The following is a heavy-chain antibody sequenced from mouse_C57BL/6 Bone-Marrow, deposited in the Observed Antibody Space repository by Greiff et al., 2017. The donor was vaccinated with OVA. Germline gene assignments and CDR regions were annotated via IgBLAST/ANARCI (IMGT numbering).Heavy chain of an antibody. D-gene: IGHD2-2*01. V-gene: IGHV1-15*01. CDR1: GYTFTDYE. J-gene: IGHJ4*01. Sequence: QVQLQQSGAELVRPGASVTLSCKASGYTFTDYEMHWVKQTPVHGLEWIGAIDPETGGTAYNQKFKGKAILTADKSSSTAYMELRSLTSEDSAVYYCPLWLPSSYAKDYWGQGTSVTVSS. CDR2: IDPETGGT. CDR3: PLWLPSSYAKDY.